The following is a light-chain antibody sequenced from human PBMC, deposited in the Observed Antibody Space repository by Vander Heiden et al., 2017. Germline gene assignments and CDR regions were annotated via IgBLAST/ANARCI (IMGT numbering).Light chain of an antibody. J-gene: IGKJ5*01. CDR2: AAS. CDR3: QQSDSTTIT. CDR1: QSISSY. V-gene: IGKV1-39*01. Sequence: DIQMTQSPSSLSASVGDRVTITCRASQSISSYLNWYQQKPGKAPKLLIYAASSLQSGVPSRFSGSGSGTDFTLTISCLQPEDFATYYCQQSDSTTITFGQGTPLEIK.